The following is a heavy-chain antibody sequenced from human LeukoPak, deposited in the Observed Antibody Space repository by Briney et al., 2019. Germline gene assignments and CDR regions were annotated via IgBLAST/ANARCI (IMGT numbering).Heavy chain of an antibody. V-gene: IGHV4-59*01. Sequence: KPSETLSLTCTISGGSFSSYYWSWIRQPPGRGLEWIGYIYDTGTTNYNPSLSSRVTISLDTSKNLFSLKLTSVTAADTAVYYYARGLTADSWGQGTLVTVSS. D-gene: IGHD5-18*01. J-gene: IGHJ4*02. CDR3: ARGLTADS. CDR2: IYDTGTT. CDR1: GGSFSSYY.